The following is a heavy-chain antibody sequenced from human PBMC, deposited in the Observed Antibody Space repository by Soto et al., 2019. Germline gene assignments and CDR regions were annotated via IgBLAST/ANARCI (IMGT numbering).Heavy chain of an antibody. CDR1: GGSISSYY. Sequence: PSETLSLTCTVSGGSISSYYWSWIRQPPGKGLEWIGYIYYSGSTNYNPSLKSRVTISVDTSKNQFSLKLSSVTAAGTAVYYCARGSIAARRYYYYYMDVWGKGTKVTVSS. CDR3: ARGSIAARRYYYYYMDV. V-gene: IGHV4-59*01. J-gene: IGHJ6*03. D-gene: IGHD6-6*01. CDR2: IYYSGST.